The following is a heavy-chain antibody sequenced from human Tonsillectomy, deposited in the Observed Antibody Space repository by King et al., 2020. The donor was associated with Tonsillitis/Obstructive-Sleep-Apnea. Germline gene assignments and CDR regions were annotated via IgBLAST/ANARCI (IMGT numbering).Heavy chain of an antibody. CDR2: IKSKTDGGTT. CDR3: PTGYCTNGVCYSPDY. D-gene: IGHD2-8*01. CDR1: GFTFSNAW. V-gene: IGHV3-15*01. J-gene: IGHJ4*02. Sequence: VQLVESGGGLVKPGGSLRLSCAASGFTFSNAWMSWVRQAPGKGLEWVGRIKSKTDGGTTDYAAPVKGRFTISRDDSKKTLYLQMNSLKTEDTAVYYCPTGYCTNGVCYSPDYWGQGTLVTVSS.